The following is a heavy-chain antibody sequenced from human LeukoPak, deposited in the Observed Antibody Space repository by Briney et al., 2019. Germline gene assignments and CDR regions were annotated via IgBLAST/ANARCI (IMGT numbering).Heavy chain of an antibody. Sequence: SETLSLTCAGYGGSFSGYYWSWIRQPPGKGLEWIGEINHSGSTNYNPSLKSRVTISVDTSKNQFSLKLSSVTAADTAVYYCARDSSWYGPRWFDPWGQGTLVTVSS. D-gene: IGHD6-13*01. CDR3: ARDSSWYGPRWFDP. J-gene: IGHJ5*02. V-gene: IGHV4-34*01. CDR1: GGSFSGYY. CDR2: INHSGST.